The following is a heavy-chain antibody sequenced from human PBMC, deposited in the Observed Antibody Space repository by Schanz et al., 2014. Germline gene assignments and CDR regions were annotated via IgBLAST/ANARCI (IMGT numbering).Heavy chain of an antibody. CDR2: INPSVGKT. V-gene: IGHV1-46*01. J-gene: IGHJ6*02. CDR3: AKVDRTRYYAMDV. D-gene: IGHD3-9*01. Sequence: QVQLVQSGAEVKKPGASVRLSCKASGYTFTSYYIHWFRQAPGQGLEWMGLINPSVGKTNYAQKFQGRVTMTADKSTSTVYMEVSGLRSEDTAVYYCAKVDRTRYYAMDVWGQGTTVTVSS. CDR1: GYTFTSYY.